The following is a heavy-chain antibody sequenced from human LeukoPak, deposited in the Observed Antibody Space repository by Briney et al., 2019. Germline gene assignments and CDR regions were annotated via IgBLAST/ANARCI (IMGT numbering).Heavy chain of an antibody. D-gene: IGHD6-19*01. CDR3: ATGSYSSGWS. J-gene: IGHJ5*02. CDR2: ISGSGGST. CDR1: GFAFSSYA. V-gene: IGHV3-23*01. Sequence: PGGSLRLSCAASGFAFSSYAMSWVRQDPGKGLEWVSAISGSGGSTYYADSVKDRFTISRDNSKNTLYLQMNSLSAEDTAVYYCATGSYSSGWSWGQGTLVTVSS.